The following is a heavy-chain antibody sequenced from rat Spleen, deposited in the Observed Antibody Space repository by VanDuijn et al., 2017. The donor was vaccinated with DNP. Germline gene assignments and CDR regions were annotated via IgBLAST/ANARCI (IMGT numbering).Heavy chain of an antibody. CDR2: ISSGGST. D-gene: IGHD1-1*01. CDR1: GFSLTSYG. Sequence: QVQLKESGPGLVQPSQTLSLTCTVSGFSLTSYGVRWVRQPPGKGLEWIAAISSGGSTYYNSALKSRLSISRDTSKSQVFLKMNSLQTEDTAMYFCARSGGKFTTFDFWGPGTMVTVSS. V-gene: IGHV2S8*01. J-gene: IGHJ1*01. CDR3: ARSGGKFTTFDF.